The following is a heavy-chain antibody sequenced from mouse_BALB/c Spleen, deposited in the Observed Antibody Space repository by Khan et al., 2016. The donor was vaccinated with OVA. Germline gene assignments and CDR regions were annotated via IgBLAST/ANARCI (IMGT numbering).Heavy chain of an antibody. V-gene: IGHV1-9*01. D-gene: IGHD1-1*02. CDR1: GYTFSSYW. CDR2: ILPGSDST. CDR3: ARSEVAGPRAWFAY. J-gene: IGHJ3*01. Sequence: QVQLKQSGAELMKPGASVKISCKATGYTFSSYWIEWVKQRPGHGLEWIGEILPGSDSTNYNEKFKGKATFTADPSSNTASMQLSSLTSEDSAVYYCARSEVAGPRAWFAYWGQGTLVTVSA.